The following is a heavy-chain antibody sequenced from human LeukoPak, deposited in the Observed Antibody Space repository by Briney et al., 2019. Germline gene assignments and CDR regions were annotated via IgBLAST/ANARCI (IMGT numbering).Heavy chain of an antibody. CDR1: GGTFSSYA. V-gene: IGHV1-69*06. Sequence: SVKVSCKASGGTFSSYAISWVRQAPGQVLEWMGGIIPIFGTANYAQKFQGRVTITADKSTSTAYMELSSLRSEDTAVYYCAGGSGSYSVGYYYYYGMDVWGKGTTVTVSS. J-gene: IGHJ6*04. CDR3: AGGSGSYSVGYYYYYGMDV. CDR2: IIPIFGTA. D-gene: IGHD3-10*01.